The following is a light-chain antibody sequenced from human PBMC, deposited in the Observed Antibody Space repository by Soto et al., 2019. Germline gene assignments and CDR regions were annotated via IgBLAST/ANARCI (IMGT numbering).Light chain of an antibody. CDR2: RND. J-gene: IGLJ1*01. CDR1: ISNIGNNY. CDR3: AAWDDTVRSYV. Sequence: QSVLTQPSSVSGTPGQGVTISCSGSISNIGNNYVYWFQQLPGTAPKVLTNRNDQRPSGVPDRFSGSKSGTSASLAISGLRSKYEAAYYCAAWDDTVRSYVFGTGTKLTVL. V-gene: IGLV1-47*01.